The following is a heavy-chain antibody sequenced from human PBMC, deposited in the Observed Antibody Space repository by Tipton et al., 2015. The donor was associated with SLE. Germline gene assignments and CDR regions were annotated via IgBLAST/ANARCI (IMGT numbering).Heavy chain of an antibody. J-gene: IGHJ4*02. V-gene: IGHV4-39*01. CDR3: ARHVSGVIVLVVYAAFDY. CDR2: IYHRGST. D-gene: IGHD2-8*02. Sequence: LRLSCAVYGGSISSSSSYYWGWIRQPPGKGVEWIGEIYHRGSTNYNPSLKSRVTISVDTSKNQFSLKLSSVTAADTAVYYCARHVSGVIVLVVYAAFDYWGQGTLVTVSS. CDR1: GGSISSSSSYY.